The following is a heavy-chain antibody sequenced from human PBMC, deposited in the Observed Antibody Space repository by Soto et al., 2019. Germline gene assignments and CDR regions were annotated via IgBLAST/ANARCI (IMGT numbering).Heavy chain of an antibody. V-gene: IGHV1-69*06. D-gene: IGHD3-3*01. CDR1: GGTFSSYA. Sequence: SVKVSCKASGGTFSSYAISWVRQAPGQGLEWMGGIIPIFGTANYAQKFQGRVTITADKSTSTAYMELSSLRSEDTAVYYCARKVTIFGVGRFDYWGQGTLVTVSS. J-gene: IGHJ4*02. CDR2: IIPIFGTA. CDR3: ARKVTIFGVGRFDY.